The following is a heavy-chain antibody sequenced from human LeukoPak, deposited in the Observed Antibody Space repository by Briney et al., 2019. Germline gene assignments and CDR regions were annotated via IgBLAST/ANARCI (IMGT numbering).Heavy chain of an antibody. D-gene: IGHD2-15*01. V-gene: IGHV1-69*13. J-gene: IGHJ3*02. CDR1: GGTFSSYA. CDR2: IIPIFGTA. CDR3: ARDLGYCSGGSCYSDAFDI. Sequence: SVKVSCKASGGTFSSYAISWVRQAPGQGLEWMGGIIPIFGTANYAQKFQGRVTITADESTSTAYMELSSLRSEDTAVYYCARDLGYCSGGSCYSDAFDIWGQGTMVTVSS.